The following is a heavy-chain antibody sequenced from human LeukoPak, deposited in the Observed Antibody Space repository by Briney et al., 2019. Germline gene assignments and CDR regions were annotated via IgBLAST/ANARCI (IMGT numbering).Heavy chain of an antibody. D-gene: IGHD6-19*01. CDR2: IKEDGSRK. V-gene: IGHV3-7*03. CDR3: ARVGMADYSSGWFDY. J-gene: IGHJ4*02. Sequence: GGSLRLSCTASGFTFSSYWMSWVRQAPGKGVEWVANIKEDGSRKYYVDSVKGRFTISRDNAKNSLYLQMNSLRPEDTAVYHCARVGMADYSSGWFDYWGQGILVTVSS. CDR1: GFTFSSYW.